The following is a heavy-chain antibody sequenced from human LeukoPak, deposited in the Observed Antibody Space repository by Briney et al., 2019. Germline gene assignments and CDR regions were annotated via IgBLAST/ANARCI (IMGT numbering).Heavy chain of an antibody. CDR2: ISGSGGST. D-gene: IGHD4-17*01. CDR3: AKDSQDYGDYLGLFDN. Sequence: GGSLRLSCSASGFTFSSSAMTWVRQAPGKGLEWASAISGSGGSTYYADSVKGRLTISRDNSKNTLYLQMNRLRAEDTAVYYCAKDSQDYGDYLGLFDNWGQGNLVTVSS. J-gene: IGHJ4*02. V-gene: IGHV3-23*01. CDR1: GFTFSSSA.